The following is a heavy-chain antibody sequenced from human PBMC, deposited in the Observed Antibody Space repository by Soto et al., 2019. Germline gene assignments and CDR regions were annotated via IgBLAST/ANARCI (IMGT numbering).Heavy chain of an antibody. D-gene: IGHD6-25*01. V-gene: IGHV4-59*01. Sequence: QVQLQESGPGLVKPSETLSLTRTVSGGSISSYYWSWIRQPPGKGLEWIGYIYYSGSTNYNPSLKSRVTISVDTSKNQFSLKLSSVTAADTAVYYCARDRGPNAFDIWGQGTMVTVSS. CDR3: ARDRGPNAFDI. J-gene: IGHJ3*02. CDR1: GGSISSYY. CDR2: IYYSGST.